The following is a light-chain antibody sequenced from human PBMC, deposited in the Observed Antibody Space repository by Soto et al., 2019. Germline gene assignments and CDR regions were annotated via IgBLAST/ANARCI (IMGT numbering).Light chain of an antibody. V-gene: IGKV3-20*01. CDR1: QSVSSSY. Sequence: EIVLTQSPGTLSLSPGERATLSCRASQSVSSSYLAWYQQKPGQAPRLLIYAASISATDIPDRFSGSGSGTDFTLTISRLEPEDFAVFYCQQYGSSSITFGQETRLEIK. J-gene: IGKJ5*01. CDR3: QQYGSSSIT. CDR2: AAS.